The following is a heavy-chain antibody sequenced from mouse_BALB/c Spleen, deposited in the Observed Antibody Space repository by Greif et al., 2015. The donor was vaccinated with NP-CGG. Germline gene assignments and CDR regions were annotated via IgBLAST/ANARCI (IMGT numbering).Heavy chain of an antibody. Sequence: EVNVVESGGGLVKPGGSLKLSCAASGFTFSSYAMSWVRQSPEKRLEWVAEISSGGSYTYYPDTVTGRFTISRDNAKNTLYLEMSSLRSEDTAMYYCARGLRRGGYWYFDVWGAGTTVTVFS. V-gene: IGHV5-9-4*01. CDR2: ISSGGSYT. J-gene: IGHJ1*01. D-gene: IGHD2-2*01. CDR3: ARGLRRGGYWYFDV. CDR1: GFTFSSYA.